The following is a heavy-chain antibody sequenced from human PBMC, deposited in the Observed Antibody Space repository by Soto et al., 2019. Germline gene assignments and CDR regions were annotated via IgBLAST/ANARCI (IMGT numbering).Heavy chain of an antibody. V-gene: IGHV4-31*03. CDR3: ARGGLGYCSGGSCYSAELSRYYYGMDV. CDR1: GGSISSGGYY. D-gene: IGHD2-15*01. Sequence: QVQLQESGPGLVKPSQTLSLTCTVSGGSISSGGYYWSWIRQHPGKGLEWIGYIYYSGATYYNPSLKGRVTISGDTSKNQFSLKLSSVTAADTAVYYCARGGLGYCSGGSCYSAELSRYYYGMDVWGQGTTVTVSS. CDR2: IYYSGAT. J-gene: IGHJ6*02.